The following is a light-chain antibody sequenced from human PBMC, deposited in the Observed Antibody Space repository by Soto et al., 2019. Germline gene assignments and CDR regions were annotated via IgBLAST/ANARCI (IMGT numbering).Light chain of an antibody. CDR1: SSDVGDYNY. CDR2: KVS. CDR3: SSYAGSSIVI. V-gene: IGLV2-8*01. J-gene: IGLJ2*01. Sequence: QCALTQAPSESGSPGQSVTISCTGTSSDVGDYNYVSWYQQHPGKAPKVVIYKVSQRPSGVPDRFSGSKSDNTASLTVSGLQADDEADYYCSSYAGSSIVIFGGGTKLTVL.